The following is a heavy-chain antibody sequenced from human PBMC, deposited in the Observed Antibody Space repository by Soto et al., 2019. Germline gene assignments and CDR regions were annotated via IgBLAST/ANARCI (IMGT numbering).Heavy chain of an antibody. CDR2: INHSGST. D-gene: IGHD3-16*01. CDR1: GGSFSGYY. CDR3: ASNPKMITLHRAYFDY. V-gene: IGHV4-34*01. J-gene: IGHJ4*02. Sequence: SETLSLTCAVYGGSFSGYYWSWIRQPPGKGLEWIGEINHSGSTNYNPSLKSRVTISVDTSKNQFSLKLSSVTAADTAVYYCASNPKMITLHRAYFDYWGQGTLVTVSS.